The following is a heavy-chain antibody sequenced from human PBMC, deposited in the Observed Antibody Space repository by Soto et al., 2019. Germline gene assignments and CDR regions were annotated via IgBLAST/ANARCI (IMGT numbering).Heavy chain of an antibody. CDR3: THSRNLITDDSQVGDFDY. CDR1: GFSLTTAGVG. V-gene: IGHV2-5*02. CDR2: IYWDDDE. J-gene: IGHJ4*02. D-gene: IGHD3-10*01. Sequence: QINLKESGPTLVKPTQTLTLTCSFSGFSLTTAGVGVGWVRQSPGEALEWLVLIYWDDDEPYSPSLKTRLTITEDTSKNQVVLKMTNMAPVDTATYYCTHSRNLITDDSQVGDFDYWGQGTLVTVSS.